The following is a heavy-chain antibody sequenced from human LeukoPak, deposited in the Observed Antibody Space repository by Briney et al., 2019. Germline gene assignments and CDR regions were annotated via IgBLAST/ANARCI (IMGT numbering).Heavy chain of an antibody. V-gene: IGHV3-30*04. CDR1: GFTFSSYA. Sequence: QPGGSLRLSCAASGFTFSSYAMHWVRQAPGKGLEWVAVISYDGSNKYYADSVKGRFTISRDNSKNTLYLQMNSLRAEDTAVYYCARGFGGYSSSWYLGYWGQGTLVTVSS. D-gene: IGHD6-13*01. CDR3: ARGFGGYSSSWYLGY. CDR2: ISYDGSNK. J-gene: IGHJ4*02.